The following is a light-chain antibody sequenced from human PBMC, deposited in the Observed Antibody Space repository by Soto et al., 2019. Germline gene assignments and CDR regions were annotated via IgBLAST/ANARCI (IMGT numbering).Light chain of an antibody. CDR2: LNSDGSH. CDR3: QTWGTGIQV. V-gene: IGLV4-69*01. Sequence: QPVLTQSPYASASLGASVKLTCTLSSGHSSYAIAWHQQQPEKGPRYLMKLNSDGSHSKGDGIPDRFSGSSSGAERYLTISSLQSEDEADYYCQTWGTGIQVFGGGTKLTGL. J-gene: IGLJ2*01. CDR1: SGHSSYA.